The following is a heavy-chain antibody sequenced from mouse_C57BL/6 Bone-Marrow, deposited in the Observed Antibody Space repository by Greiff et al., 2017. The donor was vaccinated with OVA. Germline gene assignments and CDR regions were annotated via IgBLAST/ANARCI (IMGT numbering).Heavy chain of an antibody. CDR1: GFTFSDAW. CDR2: IRNKANNHAT. V-gene: IGHV6-6*01. D-gene: IGHD1-1*01. Sequence: EVKLMESGGGLVQPGGSMKLSCAASGFTFSDAWMDWVRQSPEKGLEWVAEIRNKANNHATYYAEAVKGRFTISRDDSKSSVYRQMNSLRAEDTGIYYCIYYYGSSYRYFDVWGTGTTVTVSS. CDR3: IYYYGSSYRYFDV. J-gene: IGHJ1*03.